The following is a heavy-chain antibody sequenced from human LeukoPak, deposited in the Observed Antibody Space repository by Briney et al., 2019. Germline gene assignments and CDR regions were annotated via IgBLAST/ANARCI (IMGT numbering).Heavy chain of an antibody. CDR2: ISGSGGST. CDR3: AKDLEVFQH. CDR1: GFTFSDYY. J-gene: IGHJ1*01. V-gene: IGHV3-23*01. Sequence: GGSLRLSCAASGFTFSDYYMSWVRQAPGKGLEWVSGISGSGGSTYYADSVKGRFTISRDNSKNTLYLQMNSLRAEDTAVYYCAKDLEVFQHWGQGTLVTVSS.